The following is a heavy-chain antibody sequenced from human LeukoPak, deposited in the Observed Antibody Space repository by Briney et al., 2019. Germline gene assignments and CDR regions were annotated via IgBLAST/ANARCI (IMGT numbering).Heavy chain of an antibody. CDR1: GYTFTSYD. CDR2: MNPNTGNT. D-gene: IGHD3-10*01. J-gene: IGHJ2*01. V-gene: IGHV1-8*01. CDR3: ARGRLSFGDSFWYFDL. Sequence: ASVKVSCKASGYTFTSYDINWVRQATGQGLEWMGWMNPNTGNTGSAQKFHGRVIMSTDTSISTAYMELTSLRSEDTAVYYCARGRLSFGDSFWYFDLWGRGTLVTVSS.